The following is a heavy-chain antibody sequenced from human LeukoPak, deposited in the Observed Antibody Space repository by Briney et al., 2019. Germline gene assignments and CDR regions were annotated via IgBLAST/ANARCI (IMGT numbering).Heavy chain of an antibody. V-gene: IGHV4-59*02. CDR3: ATLYCARAGCRNWNLDV. Sequence: PSETLSLTCRLIGGSVTGHSWTWIRQSPGKGLEWVGDIDYSGNTKENPSLKSRVSFSLDVHKNQFSLRLTSVTAADTAVYFCATLYCARAGCRNWNLDVWGTGTIVTVSS. J-gene: IGHJ6*04. CDR2: IDYSGNT. CDR1: GGSVTGHS. D-gene: IGHD2-21*01.